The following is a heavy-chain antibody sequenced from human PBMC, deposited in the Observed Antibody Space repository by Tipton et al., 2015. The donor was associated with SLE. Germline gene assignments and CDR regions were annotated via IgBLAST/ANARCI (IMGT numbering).Heavy chain of an antibody. V-gene: IGHV5-10-1*01. CDR1: GYSFTSYW. CDR2: IDPSESYT. J-gene: IGHJ4*02. D-gene: IGHD1-14*01. CDR3: ARHEWNHEGYFDY. Sequence: QSGPEVKKPGESLKISCKGSGYSFTSYWIGWVRQMPGKGLEWMGLIDPSESYTNYSPSFQVHVTISADKSINTAYLQWSSLKASDTAMYYCARHEWNHEGYFDYWGQGSLVTVSS.